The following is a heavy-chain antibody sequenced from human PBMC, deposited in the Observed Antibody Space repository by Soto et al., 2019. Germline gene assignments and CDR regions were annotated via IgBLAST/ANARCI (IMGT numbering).Heavy chain of an antibody. D-gene: IGHD3-22*01. CDR1: GGSFSGYY. CDR2: INHSGST. CDR3: ARGRRGYDGSGYYYYFDY. J-gene: IGHJ4*02. V-gene: IGHV4-34*01. Sequence: SETLSLTCAVYGGSFSGYYWSWIRQPPGKGLEWIGEINHSGSTNYNPSLKSRVTISVDTSKNQFSLKLSSVTAADTAVYYCARGRRGYDGSGYYYYFDYWGQGTLVTVSS.